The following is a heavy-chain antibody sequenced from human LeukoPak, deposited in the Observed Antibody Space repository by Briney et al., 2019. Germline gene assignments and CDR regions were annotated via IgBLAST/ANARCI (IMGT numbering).Heavy chain of an antibody. V-gene: IGHV1-69*06. CDR3: ASRDGYKEQYYYYYYHMDV. D-gene: IGHD5-24*01. Sequence: GASVKVSCKASGYTFTGYYMHWVRQAPGQGLEWMGGIIPIFGTTNYAQNFQGRVTITADRSTSTAYMELSSLRSEDTAVYYCASRDGYKEQYYYYYYHMDVWGKGTTVTVSS. CDR1: GYTFTGYY. J-gene: IGHJ6*03. CDR2: IIPIFGTT.